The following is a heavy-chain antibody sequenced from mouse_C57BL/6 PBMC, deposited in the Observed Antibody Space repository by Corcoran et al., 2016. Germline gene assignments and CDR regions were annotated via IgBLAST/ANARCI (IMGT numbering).Heavy chain of an antibody. V-gene: IGHV1-26*01. J-gene: IGHJ2*01. CDR1: GYTFTDYY. Sequence: EVQLQQSGPELVKPGASVKISCKASGYTFTDYYMNWVKQSHGKSLEWIGDINPNNGGTSYNQKFKGKATLTVDKSSSTAYMELRSLTSEDSAVYYCARGAITTVVAPDYWGQGTTLTASS. CDR3: ARGAITTVVAPDY. CDR2: INPNNGGT. D-gene: IGHD1-1*01.